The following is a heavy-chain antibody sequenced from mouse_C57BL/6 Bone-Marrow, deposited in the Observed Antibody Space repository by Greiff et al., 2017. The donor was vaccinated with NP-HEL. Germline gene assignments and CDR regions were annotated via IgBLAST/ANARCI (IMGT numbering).Heavy chain of an antibody. CDR1: GYTFTDYE. CDR3: TRYGSSYGGFAY. D-gene: IGHD1-1*01. Sequence: QVQLKESGAELVRPGASVTLSCKASGYTFTDYEMHWVKQTPVHGLEWIGAIDPETGGTAYNQKFTGKAILTADKSSSTAYMELRSLTSEDAAVYYCTRYGSSYGGFAYWGQGTLVTVSA. CDR2: IDPETGGT. J-gene: IGHJ3*01. V-gene: IGHV1-15*01.